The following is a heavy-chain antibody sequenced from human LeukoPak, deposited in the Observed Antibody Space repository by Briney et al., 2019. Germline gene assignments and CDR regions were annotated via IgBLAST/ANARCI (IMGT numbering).Heavy chain of an antibody. J-gene: IGHJ4*02. CDR2: IYYSGST. CDR1: GGSISSYH. D-gene: IGHD5-18*01. CDR3: VRTGTAMTRVDY. V-gene: IGHV4-59*01. Sequence: SETLSLTCTVSGGSISSYHWSWIRQPPGKGLEWIGYIYYSGSTNYNPSLKSRVTISVDTSKNQFSLKLSSVTAADTAVSHCVRTGTAMTRVDYWGQGTLVTVSS.